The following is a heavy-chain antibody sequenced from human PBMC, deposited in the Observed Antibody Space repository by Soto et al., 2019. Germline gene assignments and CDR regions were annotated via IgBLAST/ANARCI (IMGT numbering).Heavy chain of an antibody. CDR2: LDAEDGET. Sequence: ASVKVSCKVSGYSLSDLSIHWVRQAPGRGLEWMGGLDAEDGETIYAQKLQGRGTMTEDTSTDTAYMELSSLTSEDTAVYYCATLPRTIERTPAAIWSFDSWGQGTLVTVSS. CDR1: GYSLSDLS. J-gene: IGHJ4*02. CDR3: ATLPRTIERTPAAIWSFDS. V-gene: IGHV1-24*01. D-gene: IGHD2-2*01.